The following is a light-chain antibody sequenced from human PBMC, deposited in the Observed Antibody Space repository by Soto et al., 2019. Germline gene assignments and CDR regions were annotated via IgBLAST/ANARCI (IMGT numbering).Light chain of an antibody. J-gene: IGKJ1*01. Sequence: EIVLTQSPGTLSLSPGERATLSCRATESVDSNYLAWYQQKPGQATRLLIYGAASRDTGTPDRFSGSGSGTDFILTISRLDPEDSAVYYCQQYSDSPQTFGQGTKVEIK. CDR1: ESVDSNY. CDR3: QQYSDSPQT. CDR2: GAA. V-gene: IGKV3-20*01.